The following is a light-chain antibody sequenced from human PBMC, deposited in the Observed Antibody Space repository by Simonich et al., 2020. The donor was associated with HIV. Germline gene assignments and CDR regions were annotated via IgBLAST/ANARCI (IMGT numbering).Light chain of an antibody. CDR2: DVS. CDR1: SKDVGGENY. J-gene: IGLJ3*02. Sequence: SALTQPRSVSGSPGQSDTNPCTGTSKDVGGENYVSCYHQHPGKAPKLKIYDVSERPSGVPDRFSGSMSGTTASLTISGLQAEDDADYYCCSYAGSYTLVFGGGTKLTVL. CDR3: CSYAGSYTLV. V-gene: IGLV2-11*01.